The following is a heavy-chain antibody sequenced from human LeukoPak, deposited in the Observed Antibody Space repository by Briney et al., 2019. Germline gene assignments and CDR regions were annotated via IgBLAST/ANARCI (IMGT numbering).Heavy chain of an antibody. D-gene: IGHD3-3*01. CDR3: AKGYDFWSAQSHYYYYMDV. Sequence: GGSLRLSCAASGFTFSSYGMHWVRQAPGKGLEWVAFIRYDGSNKYYADSVKGRFTISRDNSKNTLYLQMNSLRAEDTAVYYCAKGYDFWSAQSHYYYYMDVWGKGTTVTVSS. J-gene: IGHJ6*03. V-gene: IGHV3-30*02. CDR1: GFTFSSYG. CDR2: IRYDGSNK.